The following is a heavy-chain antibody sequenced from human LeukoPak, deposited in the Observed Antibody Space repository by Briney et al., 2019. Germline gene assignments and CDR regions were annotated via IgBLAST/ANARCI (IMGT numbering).Heavy chain of an antibody. Sequence: GGSLRLSCAASGFTFSSYGMHWARQAPGKGLEWVAVIWYDGSNKYYADSVKGRFTISRDNSKNTLYLQMNSLRAEDTAVYYCARGVSEPWLAYYGMDVWGQGTTVTVSS. D-gene: IGHD6-19*01. V-gene: IGHV3-33*01. CDR2: IWYDGSNK. CDR1: GFTFSSYG. CDR3: ARGVSEPWLAYYGMDV. J-gene: IGHJ6*02.